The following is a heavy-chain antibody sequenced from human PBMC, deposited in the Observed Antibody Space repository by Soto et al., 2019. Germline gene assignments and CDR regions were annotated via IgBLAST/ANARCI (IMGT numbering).Heavy chain of an antibody. CDR1: GYTFTNYH. D-gene: IGHD5-12*01. CDR3: AGVAHQSLDY. Sequence: ASVKVSCKTSGYTFTNYHIHWVRQAPGQGLEWLGIINPSDGGTCYAQKFQGRVTMTRDTSTSTVYMDMSSLRSEDTAVYYCAGVAHQSLDYWGLGTMVTVSS. V-gene: IGHV1-46*01. J-gene: IGHJ4*02. CDR2: INPSDGGT.